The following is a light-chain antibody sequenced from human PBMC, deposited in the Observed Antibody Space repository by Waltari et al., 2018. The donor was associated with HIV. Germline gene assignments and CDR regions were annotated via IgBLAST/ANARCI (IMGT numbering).Light chain of an antibody. CDR1: SSNIGSNS. V-gene: IGLV1-47*01. Sequence: QSVLTQPPSASGPPGQRVTLSCSGSSSNIGSNSVYWSQQLPGTAPKLLIYRNNQRPSGVPDRFSGSKSGTSASLAISGLRSEDEADYYCAAWDDSLSGRGVFGGGTKLTVL. J-gene: IGLJ2*01. CDR2: RNN. CDR3: AAWDDSLSGRGV.